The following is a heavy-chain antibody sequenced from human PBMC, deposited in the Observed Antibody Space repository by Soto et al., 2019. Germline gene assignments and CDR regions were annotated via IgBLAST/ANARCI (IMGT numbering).Heavy chain of an antibody. J-gene: IGHJ5*02. D-gene: IGHD1-26*01. CDR2: VSGSGFKK. CDR1: GFLCENFG. Sequence: PGGPLRLPCVSSGFLCENFGIRGVRQAPGKGLEWISSVSGSGFKKYYADSVKGRFTISRDNSKSTVYLGLNNLSAEDTAVYHCAKNQGVELVPLATVDWFDPWGQGSVVTVSS. V-gene: IGHV3-23*01. CDR3: AKNQGVELVPLATVDWFDP.